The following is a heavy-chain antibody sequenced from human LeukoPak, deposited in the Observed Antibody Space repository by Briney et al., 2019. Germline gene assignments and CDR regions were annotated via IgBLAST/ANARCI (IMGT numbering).Heavy chain of an antibody. CDR3: ARASGTMIVVAPDY. CDR2: IYYSGST. D-gene: IGHD3-22*01. V-gene: IGHV4-59*01. J-gene: IGHJ4*02. CDR1: GGSINSDY. Sequence: SETLSLTCTVSGGSINSDYWSWVRQPPGKGLEWIGYIYYSGSTNYNPSLKSRVTISVDTSKNQFSLKLSSVTAADTAVYYCARASGTMIVVAPDYWGQGTLVTVSS.